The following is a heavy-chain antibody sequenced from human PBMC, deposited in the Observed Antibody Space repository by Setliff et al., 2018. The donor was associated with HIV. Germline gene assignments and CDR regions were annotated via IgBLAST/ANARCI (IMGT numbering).Heavy chain of an antibody. J-gene: IGHJ4*02. Sequence: SETLSLTCTVSGGSISSYYWSWIRLPPGKGLEWIGYIYTSGITNYNPSLKSRVTMSVDTSKNQFSLKQSSVTAADTAVYYCARDLNWAFDYWGQGSLVTVSS. V-gene: IGHV4-4*08. CDR1: GGSISSYY. CDR2: IYTSGIT. CDR3: ARDLNWAFDY. D-gene: IGHD3-16*01.